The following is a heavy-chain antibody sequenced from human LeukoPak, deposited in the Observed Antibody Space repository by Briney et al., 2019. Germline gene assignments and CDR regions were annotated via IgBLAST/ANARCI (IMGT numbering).Heavy chain of an antibody. CDR1: GYTLTSYY. V-gene: IGHV1-46*01. CDR2: INPSGSSS. Sequence: ASVKVSCKASGYTLTSYYLHWVRQAPGQGLQWMGIINPSGSSSSYAQKFQGRVTMTTDTSTSTVYMELRSLRSEDTALYYCARSMIVEGRYYFDYWGQGTLVTVSS. J-gene: IGHJ4*02. CDR3: ARSMIVEGRYYFDY. D-gene: IGHD3-22*01.